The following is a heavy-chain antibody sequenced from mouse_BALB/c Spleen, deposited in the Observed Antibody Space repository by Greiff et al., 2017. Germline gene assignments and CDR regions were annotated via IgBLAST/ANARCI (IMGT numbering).Heavy chain of an antibody. CDR2: ISSGGGST. V-gene: IGHV5-12-1*01. CDR1: GFAFSSYD. J-gene: IGHJ4*01. D-gene: IGHD4-1*01. Sequence: EVKLVESGGGLVKPGGSLKLSCAASGFAFSSYDMSWVRQTPEKRLEWVAYISSGGGSTYYPDTVKGRFTISRDNAKNTLYLQMSSLKSEDTAMYYCARHWDGYYAMDYWGQGTSVTVSS. CDR3: ARHWDGYYAMDY.